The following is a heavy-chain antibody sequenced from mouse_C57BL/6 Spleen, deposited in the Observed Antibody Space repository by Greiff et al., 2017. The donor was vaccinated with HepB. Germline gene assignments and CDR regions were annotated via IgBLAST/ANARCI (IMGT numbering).Heavy chain of an antibody. CDR1: GFTFSSYA. CDR2: ISDGGSYT. CDR3: ARAYSNLAWFAY. J-gene: IGHJ3*01. V-gene: IGHV5-4*01. D-gene: IGHD2-5*01. Sequence: EVQVVESGGGLVKPGGSLKLSCAASGFTFSSYAMSWVRQTPEKRLEWVATISDGGSYTYYPDNVKGRFTISRDNAKNNLYLQMSHLKSEDTAMYYCARAYSNLAWFAYWGQGTLVTVSA.